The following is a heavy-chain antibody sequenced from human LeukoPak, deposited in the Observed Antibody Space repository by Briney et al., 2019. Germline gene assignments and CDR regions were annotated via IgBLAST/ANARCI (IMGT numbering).Heavy chain of an antibody. CDR3: AKPISGGLAVTADWFHP. Sequence: PGGSLRLSCAASGFAFSVYAMRCLRQPPGKGLEWVSTINANSGTTSYAASVRGRFSISRDNSKNTLYLQLNTLRADDTATYYCAKPISGGLAVTADWFHPWGQGTLVVVSS. CDR1: GFAFSVYA. D-gene: IGHD6-19*01. J-gene: IGHJ5*01. V-gene: IGHV3-23*01. CDR2: INANSGTT.